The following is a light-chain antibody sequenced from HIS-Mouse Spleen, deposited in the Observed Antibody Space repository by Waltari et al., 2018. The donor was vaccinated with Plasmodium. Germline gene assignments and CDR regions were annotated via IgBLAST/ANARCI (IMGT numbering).Light chain of an antibody. J-gene: IGKJ4*01. Sequence: EIVLTQSPGPLSLSPAERATLTCRASQSVSSSYLAWYQQKPGQAPRLLIYGASSRATGIPDRFSGSGSGTDFTLTISRLEPEDFAVYYCQQYGSSFLTFGGGTKVEIK. CDR3: QQYGSSFLT. V-gene: IGKV3-20*01. CDR1: QSVSSSY. CDR2: GAS.